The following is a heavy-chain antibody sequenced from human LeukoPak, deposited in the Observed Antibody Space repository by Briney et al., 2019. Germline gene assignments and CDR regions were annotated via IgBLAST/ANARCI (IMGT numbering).Heavy chain of an antibody. D-gene: IGHD3-10*01. CDR1: GFTFSSYA. V-gene: IGHV3-23*01. J-gene: IGHJ5*02. CDR2: ISGSGGST. Sequence: GGSLRLSCAASGFTFSSYAMSWVRQAPGKGLEWVSAISGSGGSTYYADSVKGRFTISRDNSKNSLYLQMNSLRVEDSAVYYCATDLIHYYASGAKTWGQGTLVTVSS. CDR3: ATDLIHYYASGAKT.